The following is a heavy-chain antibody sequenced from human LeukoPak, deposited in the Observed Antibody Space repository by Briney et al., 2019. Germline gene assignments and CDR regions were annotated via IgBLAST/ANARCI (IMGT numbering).Heavy chain of an antibody. V-gene: IGHV1-2*02. CDR3: ARIGLKSSGYYRLDY. CDR2: INPNSGDT. J-gene: IGHJ4*02. CDR1: GYTFTGYY. D-gene: IGHD3-22*01. Sequence: ASVKVSCKTSGYTFTGYYLHWVRQAPGQGLEWMGWINPNSGDTTYTQKFQGRVTMTGDTSISTAYMELSRLMSDDTAVYYCARIGLKSSGYYRLDYWGQGTLVTVPS.